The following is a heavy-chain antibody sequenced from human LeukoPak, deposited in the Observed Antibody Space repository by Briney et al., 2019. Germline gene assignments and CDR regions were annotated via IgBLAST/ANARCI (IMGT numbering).Heavy chain of an antibody. V-gene: IGHV3-30*04. D-gene: IGHD2-2*02. J-gene: IGHJ5*02. CDR1: GFIFSNYA. CDR2: ISFDGKKK. CDR3: ARGAVYSTAWYNWFDP. Sequence: GGSLRLSCVASGFIFSNYAIHWVRQAPGKGLEWVAVISFDGKKKYHADSVKGRFTISRDNSKDTLSLEMNSLRAEDTAVYYCARGAVYSTAWYNWFDPWGQGTLVTVFS.